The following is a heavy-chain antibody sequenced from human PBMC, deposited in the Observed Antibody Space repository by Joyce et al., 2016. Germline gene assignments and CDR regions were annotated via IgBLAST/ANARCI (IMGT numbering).Heavy chain of an antibody. D-gene: IGHD5-18*01. CDR3: AKDHREYNRGFYWYFDL. V-gene: IGHV3-30*18. CDR1: GFTVRSYG. CDR2: ISYDGTDK. Sequence: QVQLVESGGGVVQPGRSLTLSCPASGFTVRSYGMHWVRQAPGKGLEWLAVISYDGTDKYYGDSAKGRFTISRDNSKNTLYLQMNSLRAEDTAVYHCAKDHREYNRGFYWYFDLWGRGTLVSVSS. J-gene: IGHJ2*01.